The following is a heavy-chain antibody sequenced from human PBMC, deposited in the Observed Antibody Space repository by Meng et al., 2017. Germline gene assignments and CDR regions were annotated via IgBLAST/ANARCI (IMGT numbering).Heavy chain of an antibody. Sequence: QLVESGGGLVQSGGSLRLSCADSGFTFSTHAMTWVRQAPGKGLEWVSAISSGGDTYYADSVKGRFTISRDNSKNTLYLQMNSLRAEDTAVYYCASELPGGPNYWYFDLWGRGTLVTVSS. J-gene: IGHJ2*01. CDR1: GFTFSTHA. D-gene: IGHD3-10*01. CDR2: ISSGGDT. V-gene: IGHV3-23*04. CDR3: ASELPGGPNYWYFDL.